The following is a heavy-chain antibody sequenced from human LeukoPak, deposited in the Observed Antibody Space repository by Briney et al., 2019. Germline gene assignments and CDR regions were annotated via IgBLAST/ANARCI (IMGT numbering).Heavy chain of an antibody. D-gene: IGHD4-23*01. J-gene: IGHJ4*02. CDR2: IHPKSGDT. V-gene: IGHV1-2*02. CDR3: ARDYFGNSLLDY. Sequence: ASVKVSCKTSGYSFTGHYVHWVRQAPGQGLEWMGWIHPKSGDTNYALEFHGRVTMTRDTSISTVYMDLSRLSSDDTAVYYCARDYFGNSLLDYWGQGTLVTVSS. CDR1: GYSFTGHY.